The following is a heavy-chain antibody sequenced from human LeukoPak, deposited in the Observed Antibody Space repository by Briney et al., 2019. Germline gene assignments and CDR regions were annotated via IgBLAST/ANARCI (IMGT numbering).Heavy chain of an antibody. J-gene: IGHJ4*02. CDR2: ISHSGSI. CDR1: GGSISVYY. V-gene: IGHV4-59*01. CDR3: ARSRDASLLDY. D-gene: IGHD5-24*01. Sequence: SETLSLTCTVSGGSISVYYWSWVRQPPGKGLEWIGYISHSGSINYNPSLQSRVTISIDTSNNQFSLNVRSATAADTAVYYCARSRDASLLDYWGQGTLVTVSS.